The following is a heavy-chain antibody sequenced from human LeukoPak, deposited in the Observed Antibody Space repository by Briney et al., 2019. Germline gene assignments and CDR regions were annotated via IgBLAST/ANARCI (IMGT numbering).Heavy chain of an antibody. CDR2: TYPGDSDT. Sequence: GESLKISCKASGYSFTSNWIGWVRQMPGKGLEWMGITYPGDSDTRYSPSFQGQVTISAAKSISTAYLQWSSLKAPDTAMYYCARLGTGYYYGMDVWGQGTTVTVSS. D-gene: IGHD2-8*02. J-gene: IGHJ6*02. V-gene: IGHV5-51*01. CDR3: ARLGTGYYYGMDV. CDR1: GYSFTSNW.